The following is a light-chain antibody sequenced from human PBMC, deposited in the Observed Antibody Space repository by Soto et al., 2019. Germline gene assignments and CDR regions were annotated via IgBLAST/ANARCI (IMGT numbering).Light chain of an antibody. CDR3: SSFTNSILV. J-gene: IGLJ3*02. Sequence: QSVLTQPASVSGSPGQSITISCTGTTSDVGSHNFVSWYQQLPGKAPKFLIYEVTNRPSGTSNRFSGSKSGNTASLTISGLQAEDEADYYCSSFTNSILVFGGGTKLTVL. CDR2: EVT. V-gene: IGLV2-14*01. CDR1: TSDVGSHNF.